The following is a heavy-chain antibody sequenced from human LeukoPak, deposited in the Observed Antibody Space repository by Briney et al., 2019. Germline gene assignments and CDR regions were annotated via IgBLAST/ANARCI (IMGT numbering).Heavy chain of an antibody. J-gene: IGHJ3*01. Sequence: ASVKVSCKAYGYTFTSYYMRWVRQAPGQGLEWMALMNPSGGRTSYAQKFQGRVTMTSDTSTSTVYMELSSLRSDDTAVYYCAREADSSGYSAAFDFWGQGTMVTVSS. D-gene: IGHD3-22*01. CDR1: GYTFTSYY. CDR3: AREADSSGYSAAFDF. CDR2: MNPSGGRT. V-gene: IGHV1-46*01.